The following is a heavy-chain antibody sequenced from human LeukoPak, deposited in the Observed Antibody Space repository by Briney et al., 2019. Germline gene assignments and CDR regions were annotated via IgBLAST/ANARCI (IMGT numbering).Heavy chain of an antibody. Sequence: GGSLRLSCAASGFTFSNYWMNWVRQAPGKGLEWVANIKQDGSEKYCVDSVKGRFSISRDNAKNSLYLQMSSLRAEDTAVYYCARGGSGYSYGKIDYWGQGTLVTVSS. J-gene: IGHJ4*02. D-gene: IGHD5-18*01. CDR3: ARGGSGYSYGKIDY. CDR1: GFTFSNYW. V-gene: IGHV3-7*01. CDR2: IKQDGSEK.